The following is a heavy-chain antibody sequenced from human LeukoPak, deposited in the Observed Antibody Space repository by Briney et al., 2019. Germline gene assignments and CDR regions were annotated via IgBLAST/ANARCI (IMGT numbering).Heavy chain of an antibody. D-gene: IGHD6-13*01. J-gene: IGHJ6*02. CDR2: INPNSGGT. V-gene: IGHV1-2*02. Sequence: GASVKVSCKASGYTFNGYYMHWVRQAPGQGLEWMGWINPNSGGTNYAQKFQGRVTMTSDTSISTAYMELNRLRSDDTAVYYCARDVQQLANYYYYGLDVWGQGTTVSVSS. CDR1: GYTFNGYY. CDR3: ARDVQQLANYYYYGLDV.